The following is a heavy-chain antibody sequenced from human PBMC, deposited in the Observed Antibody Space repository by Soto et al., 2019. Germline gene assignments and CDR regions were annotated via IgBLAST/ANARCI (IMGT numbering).Heavy chain of an antibody. J-gene: IGHJ5*02. D-gene: IGHD3-22*01. CDR3: ARTLGHDRSSVIPWFDP. CDR2: IDWDDDK. CDR1: GFSLSTSGMC. V-gene: IGHV2-70*01. Sequence: SGPTLVNPTQTLTLTCTFSGFSLSTSGMCVRWTRQPPGKALEWLGLIDWDDDKYYSTSLESRLTISRDTSKNQVVLTMTNMDPVDTATYYCARTLGHDRSSVIPWFDPWGLGTLVTVS.